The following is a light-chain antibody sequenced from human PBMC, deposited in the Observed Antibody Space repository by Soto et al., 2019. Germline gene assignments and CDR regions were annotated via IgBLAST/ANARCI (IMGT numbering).Light chain of an antibody. J-gene: IGLJ2*01. V-gene: IGLV2-14*03. Sequence: QSALTQPASVSGSPGQSITISCTGTSSDVGGYNYVSWYQQHPGKAPNLVIYDVSNRPSGVSHRFAGSKSGNTASLTISGRQAEDDADYYCGSYTSSKTLVLGGGTKLTVL. CDR1: SSDVGGYNY. CDR2: DVS. CDR3: GSYTSSKTLV.